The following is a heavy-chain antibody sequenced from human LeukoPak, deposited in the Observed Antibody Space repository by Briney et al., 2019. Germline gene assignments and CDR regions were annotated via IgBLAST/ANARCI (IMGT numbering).Heavy chain of an antibody. V-gene: IGHV1-2*02. CDR1: GYTFTGYY. CDR3: AREVLRYFDWLSDAFDI. D-gene: IGHD3-9*01. CDR2: INPNSGGT. J-gene: IGHJ3*02. Sequence: GASAKVSCKASGYTFTGYYMHWVRQAPGQGLEWMGWINPNSGGTNYAQKFQGRVTMTRDTSISTAYMELSRLRSDDTAVYYCAREVLRYFDWLSDAFDIWGQGTMVTVSS.